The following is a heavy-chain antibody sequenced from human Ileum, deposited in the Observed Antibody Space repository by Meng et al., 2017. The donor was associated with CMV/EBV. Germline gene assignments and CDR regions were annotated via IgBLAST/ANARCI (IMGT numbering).Heavy chain of an antibody. CDR3: AREVNIVADSDAFDM. Sequence: QPSGPGLVKPPTAFSLPGAISGDSASRHTAAWNWIRQSPSGDLEWLGRTYYRSKWYNDYAESVKSRITINPDTSKNQFSLQLNSVTPEDTAVYYCAREVNIVADSDAFDMWGQGTMVTVSS. CDR1: GDSASRHTAA. CDR2: TYYRSKWYN. D-gene: IGHD5-12*01. J-gene: IGHJ3*02. V-gene: IGHV6-1*01.